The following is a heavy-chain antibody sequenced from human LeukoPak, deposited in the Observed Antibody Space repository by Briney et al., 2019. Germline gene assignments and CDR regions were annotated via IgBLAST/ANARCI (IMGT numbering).Heavy chain of an antibody. Sequence: GESLKISCKGSGYSFTSYWIGWVRQMPGKGLEWMGIIYPGGSDTRYSPSFQGQVTISADKSISTAYLQWSSLKASDTAMYYCATYTYYYDSSAYHGYWGQGTLVTVSS. CDR2: IYPGGSDT. J-gene: IGHJ4*02. CDR3: ATYTYYYDSSAYHGY. D-gene: IGHD3-22*01. V-gene: IGHV5-51*01. CDR1: GYSFTSYW.